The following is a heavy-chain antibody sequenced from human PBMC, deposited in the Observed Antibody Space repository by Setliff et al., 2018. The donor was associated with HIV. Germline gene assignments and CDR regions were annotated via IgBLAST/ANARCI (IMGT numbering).Heavy chain of an antibody. D-gene: IGHD3-22*01. CDR3: VTVGDYDSSGYYRY. Sequence: GGSLRLSCAASGFTFPDSAVTWVRQAPGKGLEWVSGINWNGGSTGYADSVKGRFTISRDNAKNSLHLQMNSLRAEDTALYYCVTVGDYDSSGYYRYWGQGTLVTVSS. J-gene: IGHJ4*02. CDR2: INWNGGST. V-gene: IGHV3-20*04. CDR1: GFTFPDSA.